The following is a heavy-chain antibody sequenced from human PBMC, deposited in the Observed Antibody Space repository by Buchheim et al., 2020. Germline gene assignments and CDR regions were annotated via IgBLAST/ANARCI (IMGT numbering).Heavy chain of an antibody. Sequence: QLQLQESGPGLVKPSETLSLTCTVSGGSMSSSFYWGWIRQPPGKGLEWIGSIYYSGSTYYNPSLKSRVTMSVDTSKKQFSLKLSSVTAADTAVYYCARHFAPAAMWQFDNWGRGSL. D-gene: IGHD2-2*01. V-gene: IGHV4-39*01. CDR1: GGSMSSSFY. CDR2: IYYSGST. J-gene: IGHJ4*02. CDR3: ARHFAPAAMWQFDN.